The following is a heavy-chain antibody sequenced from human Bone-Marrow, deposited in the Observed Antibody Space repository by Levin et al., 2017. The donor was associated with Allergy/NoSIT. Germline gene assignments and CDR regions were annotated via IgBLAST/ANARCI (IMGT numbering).Heavy chain of an antibody. D-gene: IGHD5-12*01. CDR1: GFTFSSYG. CDR2: ISYDGSNK. CDR3: AKGRYSGYDWADY. V-gene: IGHV3-30*18. Sequence: GESLKISCAASGFTFSSYGMHWVRQAPGKGLEWVAVISYDGSNKYYAESVEGRFTISRDNSKNTQYLQMNSLRAEDTAVYYCAKGRYSGYDWADYWGQGILVTVSS. J-gene: IGHJ4*02.